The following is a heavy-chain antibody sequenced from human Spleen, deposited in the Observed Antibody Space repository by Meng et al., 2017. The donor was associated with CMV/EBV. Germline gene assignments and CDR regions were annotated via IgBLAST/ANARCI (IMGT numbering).Heavy chain of an antibody. Sequence: SYGISWVRQAPGQGLEWMGWISGYNGNTNYEQKLQGRVTMTTDTSTSTAYMELRSLRSDDTAVYYCARDSRYCSSSSCYGNNWFDPWGQGTLVTVSS. CDR1: SYG. CDR2: ISGYNGNT. J-gene: IGHJ5*02. D-gene: IGHD2-2*01. CDR3: ARDSRYCSSSSCYGNNWFDP. V-gene: IGHV1-18*01.